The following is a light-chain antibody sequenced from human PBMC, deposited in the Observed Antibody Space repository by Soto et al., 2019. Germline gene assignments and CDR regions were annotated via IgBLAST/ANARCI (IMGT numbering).Light chain of an antibody. V-gene: IGLV2-23*01. CDR2: EAT. Sequence: QSVLTQPASGSGSPGQSIIILCGGTSSDVGSYDLVSWYQPHPGKAPKIMIYEATKRPSGVSDRFSGSKSGNTASLTISGLQAEDEADYYCCSYAGSSTYVFRTGTTVTVL. J-gene: IGLJ1*01. CDR1: SSDVGSYDL. CDR3: CSYAGSSTYV.